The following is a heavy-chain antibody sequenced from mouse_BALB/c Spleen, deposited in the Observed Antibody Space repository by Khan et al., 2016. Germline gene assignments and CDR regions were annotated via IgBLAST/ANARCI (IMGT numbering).Heavy chain of an antibody. V-gene: IGHV4-1*02. Sequence: EVKLLESGGGLVQPGGSLKLSCAASGFDFSRYWMSWVRQSPGKGLEWIGEINPDSSAINYTPSLTDKFIISRDNAKNTLYLQMSTVRSEDTALYYCPRNWDVGFDYWGQGTTLTVSS. CDR1: GFDFSRYW. CDR2: INPDSSAI. J-gene: IGHJ2*01. D-gene: IGHD4-1*01. CDR3: PRNWDVGFDY.